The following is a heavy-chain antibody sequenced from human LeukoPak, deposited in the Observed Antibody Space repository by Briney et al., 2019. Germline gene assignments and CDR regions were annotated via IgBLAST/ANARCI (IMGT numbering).Heavy chain of an antibody. CDR1: GFTFSDYY. J-gene: IGHJ6*02. Sequence: GGSLRLSCAASGFTFSDYYMSWIRQAPGRGLEWVSCISSSGSPISYADSVKGRSTISRDNTKNSLYLQMNSLRAEDTAVYYCARHQHYGMDVWGQGTTVTVSS. V-gene: IGHV3-11*01. CDR2: ISSSGSPI. CDR3: ARHQHYGMDV.